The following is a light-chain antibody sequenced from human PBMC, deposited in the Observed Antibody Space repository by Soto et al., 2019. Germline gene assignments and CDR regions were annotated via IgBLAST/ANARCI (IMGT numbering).Light chain of an antibody. J-gene: IGLJ1*01. Sequence: QSVLTQPASVSGSPGQSITISCSGSSSDVGGYNSVSWYQQHPGKAPKLLIYEVTNRPSGVSNRFSGSKSGSTASLTISWLQAEDEADYYCNSYTSSGTYVFGTGTQLTVL. CDR3: NSYTSSGTYV. CDR1: SSDVGGYNS. CDR2: EVT. V-gene: IGLV2-14*01.